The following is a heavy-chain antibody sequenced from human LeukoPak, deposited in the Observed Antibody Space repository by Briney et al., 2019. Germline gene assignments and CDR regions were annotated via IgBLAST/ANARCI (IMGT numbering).Heavy chain of an antibody. J-gene: IGHJ4*02. V-gene: IGHV1-2*02. CDR3: ARARVDYAAGSYAPLFDY. D-gene: IGHD3-10*01. CDR2: SNPNSGYT. Sequence: GASVKVSCKASGYTFTGYYMHWVRRAPGQGLEWMGWSNPNSGYTTYTQKFQGRVIMTRDTSISTAYMELSRLTSDDTAVYYCARARVDYAAGSYAPLFDYWGQGTLVTVSS. CDR1: GYTFTGYY.